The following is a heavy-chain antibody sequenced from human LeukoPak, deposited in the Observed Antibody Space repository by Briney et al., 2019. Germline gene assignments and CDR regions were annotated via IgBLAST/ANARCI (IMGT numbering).Heavy chain of an antibody. CDR1: GFTFDDYA. Sequence: GGSLRLSCAASGFTFDDYAMHWVRQAPGKGLEWVSGISWNSGSIGYADPVKGRFTISRDNAKNSLYLQMNSLRAEDTAVYYCARGDSGSYYFDYWGQGTLVTVSS. CDR3: ARGDSGSYYFDY. CDR2: ISWNSGSI. V-gene: IGHV3-9*01. D-gene: IGHD1-26*01. J-gene: IGHJ4*02.